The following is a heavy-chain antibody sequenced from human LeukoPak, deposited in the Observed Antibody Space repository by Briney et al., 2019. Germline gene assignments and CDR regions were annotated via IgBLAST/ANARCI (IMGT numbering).Heavy chain of an antibody. D-gene: IGHD5-12*01. V-gene: IGHV3-66*01. CDR2: MYSGDST. CDR3: ARELNIVTTTQYYFDY. J-gene: IGHJ4*02. Sequence: MYSGDSTYYAGSVKGRFSLSRDNSKNTLYLQMNSLRAEDTAVYYCARELNIVTTTQYYFDYWGQGTLVTVSS.